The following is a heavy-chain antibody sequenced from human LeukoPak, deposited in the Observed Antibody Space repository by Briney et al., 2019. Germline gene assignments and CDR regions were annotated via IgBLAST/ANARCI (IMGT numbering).Heavy chain of an antibody. Sequence: GASVKVSCKVSGYTLTELSMHWVRQAPGKGLEWMGGFDPEDGETIYAQKFQGRVTMTADTSTDTAYMELSSLRSEDTAVYYCATNTYYDILTGAFDIWGQGTMVTVSS. CDR3: ATNTYYDILTGAFDI. D-gene: IGHD3-9*01. V-gene: IGHV1-24*01. J-gene: IGHJ3*02. CDR1: GYTLTELS. CDR2: FDPEDGET.